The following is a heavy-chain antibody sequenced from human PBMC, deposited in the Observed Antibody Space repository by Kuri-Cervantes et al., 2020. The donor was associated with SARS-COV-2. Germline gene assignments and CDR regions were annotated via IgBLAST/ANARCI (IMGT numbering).Heavy chain of an antibody. D-gene: IGHD6-13*01. Sequence: GGSLRLSCEASGFIFSDCAIDWVRQAPGKGLEWVSTISNSGGSTYYADSVKGRFTISRDNSKNTLYLQMNSLRADDTAVYYCAKSMSIAAPASDYWGQGTLVTVSS. CDR2: ISNSGGST. CDR3: AKSMSIAAPASDY. V-gene: IGHV3-23*01. CDR1: GFIFSDCA. J-gene: IGHJ4*02.